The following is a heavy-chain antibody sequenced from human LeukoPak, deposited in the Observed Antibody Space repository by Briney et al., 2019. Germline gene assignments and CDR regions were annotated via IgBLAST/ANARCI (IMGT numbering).Heavy chain of an antibody. Sequence: GGSLRLSCAASGFTFTIYGMNWLRQAPGKGLEWVSYLSGRSDSIYYAESVKGRFTISRDNSKNTLYLQMNRLRAEDTAVYYCGVFSSLDYWGQGALATVSS. J-gene: IGHJ4*02. CDR3: GVFSSLDY. V-gene: IGHV3-48*01. CDR2: LSGRSDSI. CDR1: GFTFTIYG. D-gene: IGHD2-2*01.